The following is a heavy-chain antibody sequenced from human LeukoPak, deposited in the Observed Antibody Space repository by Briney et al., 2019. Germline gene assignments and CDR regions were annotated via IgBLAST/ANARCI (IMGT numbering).Heavy chain of an antibody. V-gene: IGHV4-39*07. D-gene: IGHD2-21*02. CDR1: GGSISSTSYY. CDR2: IYYSGST. CDR3: AGAYCGGDCYSGRTFDI. J-gene: IGHJ3*02. Sequence: SETLSLTCVVSGGSISSTSYYWGWIRQPPGKGLEWIGSIYYSGSTYYSPSLKSRVTISVDKSKNQFSLRLNSVTAADTAVYYCAGAYCGGDCYSGRTFDIWGQGTMVTVSS.